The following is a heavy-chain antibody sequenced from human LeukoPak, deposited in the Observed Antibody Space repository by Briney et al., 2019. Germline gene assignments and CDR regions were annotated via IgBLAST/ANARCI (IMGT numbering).Heavy chain of an antibody. Sequence: ASVTVSCKASGYTFTSYGISWVRQAPGQGLEWMGWISAYNGNTNYAQKLQGRVTMTTDTSTSTAYMELRSLRSDDTAVYYCARRRVGGYCSSTSCYAFDIWGQGTMLTVSS. D-gene: IGHD2-2*01. J-gene: IGHJ3*02. V-gene: IGHV1-18*04. CDR1: GYTFTSYG. CDR2: ISAYNGNT. CDR3: ARRRVGGYCSSTSCYAFDI.